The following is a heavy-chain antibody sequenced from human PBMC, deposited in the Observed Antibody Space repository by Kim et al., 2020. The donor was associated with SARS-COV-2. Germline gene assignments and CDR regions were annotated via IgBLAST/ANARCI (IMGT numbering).Heavy chain of an antibody. Sequence: GGSLRLSCAASGFTFSGYGMHWVRQAPGKGLEWVAVISYDGSNKYYADSVKGRFTISRDNSKNTLYLQMNSLRAEDTAVYYCAKDRSHWSMILAGDPFDYWGQGTLVTVSS. CDR2: ISYDGSNK. CDR1: GFTFSGYG. V-gene: IGHV3-30*18. J-gene: IGHJ4*02. CDR3: AKDRSHWSMILAGDPFDY. D-gene: IGHD3-22*01.